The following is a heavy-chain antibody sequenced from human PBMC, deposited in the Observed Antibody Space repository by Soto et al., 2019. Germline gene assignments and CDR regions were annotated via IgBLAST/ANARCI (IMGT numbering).Heavy chain of an antibody. V-gene: IGHV3-64D*08. D-gene: IGHD4-17*01. CDR1: GFTFSSYA. CDR3: VKGASTTVGQFDY. CDR2: ISSNGGST. J-gene: IGHJ4*02. Sequence: GGSLRLSCSASGFTFSSYAMHWVRQAPGKGLEYVSAISSNGGSTYYADSVKGRFTISRDNSKNTLYLQMSSLRAEDTAVYYCVKGASTTVGQFDYWGQGTLVTVSS.